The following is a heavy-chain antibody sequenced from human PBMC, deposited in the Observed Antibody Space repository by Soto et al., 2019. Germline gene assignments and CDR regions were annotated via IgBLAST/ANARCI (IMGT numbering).Heavy chain of an antibody. V-gene: IGHV1-18*04. CDR1: GYTFTSYG. D-gene: IGHD3-3*01. CDR3: ARDLDKYYDFWSRYAENHGFDP. Sequence: QVQLVQSGAEVKKPGASVKVSCKASGYTFTSYGISWVRQAPGQGLEWMGWISAYNGNTNYAQKLQGRVTMTTDTSASTAYMELRILSFDVEAGYYCARDLDKYYDFWSRYAENHGFDPWGQGTLVTFSS. CDR2: ISAYNGNT. J-gene: IGHJ5*02.